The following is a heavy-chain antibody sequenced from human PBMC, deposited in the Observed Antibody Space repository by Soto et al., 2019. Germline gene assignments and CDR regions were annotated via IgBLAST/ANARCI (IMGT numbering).Heavy chain of an antibody. CDR1: GFTFNTYS. CDR2: IGSRSSTI. D-gene: IGHD5-12*01. V-gene: IGHV3-48*01. J-gene: IGHJ4*02. Sequence: GGSLRLSCAASGFTFNTYSMNWVRHAPGKGLEWVSYIGSRSSTINYAESVGGRFTISRDNAKNSLYLQMNSLRAEDTAVYYCAGDSGHAFDFWGQGTLVTVSS. CDR3: AGDSGHAFDF.